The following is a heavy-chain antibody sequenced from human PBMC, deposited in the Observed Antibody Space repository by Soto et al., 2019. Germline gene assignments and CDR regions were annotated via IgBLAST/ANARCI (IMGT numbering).Heavy chain of an antibody. J-gene: IGHJ4*02. D-gene: IGHD5-18*01. CDR1: GYTFTYYY. V-gene: IGHV1-46*01. CDR3: AREVERGSSYGYLEY. CDR2: INPSSGGT. Sequence: QVQLVQSGAEVKKPGASVKVSCKASGYTFTYYYIHWVRQAPGQGLEWMGIINPSSGGTSYAQKFQRRVTMTRDTSTSTVYMELSSLRSEDTAVYYCAREVERGSSYGYLEYWGQGTLVTVSS.